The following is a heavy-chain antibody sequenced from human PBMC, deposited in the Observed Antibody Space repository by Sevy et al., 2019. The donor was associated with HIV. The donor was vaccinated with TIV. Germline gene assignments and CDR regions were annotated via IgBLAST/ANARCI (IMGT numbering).Heavy chain of an antibody. CDR2: IYYSGST. D-gene: IGHD2-2*01. CDR3: ARELGYCSSTSCSTFDY. V-gene: IGHV4-61*01. Sequence: PETLSLTCTVSGGSVSSGSYYWSWIRQPPGKGLEWIGYIYYSGSTNYNPSLKSRVTISVDTSKNQFSLKLSSVTAADTAVYYCARELGYCSSTSCSTFDYWGQGTLVTVSS. J-gene: IGHJ4*02. CDR1: GGSVSSGSYY.